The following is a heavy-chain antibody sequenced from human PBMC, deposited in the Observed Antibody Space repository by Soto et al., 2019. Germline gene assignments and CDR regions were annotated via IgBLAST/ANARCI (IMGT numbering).Heavy chain of an antibody. V-gene: IGHV1-69*13. Sequence: GASVKVSCKASGGTFSSYAISWVRQAPGQGLEWMGGIIPIFGTANYAQKFQGRVTITADESTSTAYMELSSRRSEDTAVYYCASGRANYYDSSGPFDYWGQGTLVTVSS. CDR3: ASGRANYYDSSGPFDY. CDR1: GGTFSSYA. CDR2: IIPIFGTA. D-gene: IGHD3-22*01. J-gene: IGHJ4*02.